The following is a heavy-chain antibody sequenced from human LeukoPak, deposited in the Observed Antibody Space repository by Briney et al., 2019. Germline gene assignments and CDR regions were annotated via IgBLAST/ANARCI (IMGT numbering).Heavy chain of an antibody. D-gene: IGHD3-10*01. V-gene: IGHV1-2*02. Sequence: ASVKVSCKASGYAFIGYYIYWPRQAPGQGPEWMGWVNPNSGGTRYAQKFQGRVTMTSDTSITTVYMELTNLKSDDTAVYYCARDRVGPGMNWFDPWGQGTFVTVSS. CDR3: ARDRVGPGMNWFDP. J-gene: IGHJ5*02. CDR1: GYAFIGYY. CDR2: VNPNSGGT.